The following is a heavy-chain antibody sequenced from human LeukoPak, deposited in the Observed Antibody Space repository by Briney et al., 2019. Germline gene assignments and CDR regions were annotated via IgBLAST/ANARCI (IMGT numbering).Heavy chain of an antibody. J-gene: IGHJ3*02. CDR1: GFTFSSYA. CDR3: ARGGDGAFDI. Sequence: GGSLRLSCAASGFTFSSYAMHWVRQAPGKGLEWVAVISYDGSNKYYADSVKGRFTIPRDNSKNTLYLQMNSLRAEDTAVYYCARGGDGAFDIWGQGTMVTVSS. CDR2: ISYDGSNK. D-gene: IGHD7-27*01. V-gene: IGHV3-30*04.